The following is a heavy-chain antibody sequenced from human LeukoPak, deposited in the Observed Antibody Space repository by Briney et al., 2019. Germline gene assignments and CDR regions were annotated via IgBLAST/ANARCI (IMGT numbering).Heavy chain of an antibody. CDR2: INPNSGGT. CDR3: ARSVHIVVVTAIGC. V-gene: IGHV1-2*02. CDR1: GYTFTGYY. D-gene: IGHD2-21*02. J-gene: IGHJ4*02. Sequence: GASVKVSCKASGYTFTGYYMHWVRQAPGQGLEWMGWINPNSGGTNYAQKFQGRVTMTRDTSISTAYMELSRLRSDDTAVYYCARSVHIVVVTAIGCWGQGTLVTVSS.